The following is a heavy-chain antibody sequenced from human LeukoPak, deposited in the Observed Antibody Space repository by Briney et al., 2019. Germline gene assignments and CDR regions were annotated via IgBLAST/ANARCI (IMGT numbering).Heavy chain of an antibody. V-gene: IGHV1-69*13. CDR1: GGTFSSYA. J-gene: IGHJ4*02. CDR3: ASDYGGNSDY. CDR2: IIPIFGTA. D-gene: IGHD4-23*01. Sequence: ASVKVSYKASGGTFSSYAISWVRQAPGQGLEWMGGIIPIFGTANYAQKFQGRVTITADESTSTAYMELSSLRSEDTAVYYCASDYGGNSDYWGQGTLVTVSS.